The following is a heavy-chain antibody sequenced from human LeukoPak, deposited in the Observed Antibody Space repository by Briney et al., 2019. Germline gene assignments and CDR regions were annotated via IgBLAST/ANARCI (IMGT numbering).Heavy chain of an antibody. D-gene: IGHD6-19*01. CDR3: ARPVAGTSFDY. CDR2: ISSDGSTT. CDR1: GFTFSSYW. Sequence: GGSLRLSCAASGFTFSSYWMHWVRQAPGKGLVWVPRISSDGSTTIYADSVKDRFTISRDNAKNSLYLQMNSLRVEDTAVYYCARPVAGTSFDYWGQGTLVTVSS. J-gene: IGHJ4*02. V-gene: IGHV3-74*01.